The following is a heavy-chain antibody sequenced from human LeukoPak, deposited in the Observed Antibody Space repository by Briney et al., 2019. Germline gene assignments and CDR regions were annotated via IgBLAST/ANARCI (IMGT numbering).Heavy chain of an antibody. V-gene: IGHV4-59*08. Sequence: ASETLSLTCTVSGGSISSYYWSWIRQPPGKGLEWIGYIYYSGSTNYNPSLKSRVTISVDTSKNQFSLKLSSVTAADTAVYYCARHSDYNSFSYYFDYWGQGTLVTVSS. CDR2: IYYSGST. CDR1: GGSISSYY. J-gene: IGHJ4*02. CDR3: ARHSDYNSFSYYFDY. D-gene: IGHD4-4*01.